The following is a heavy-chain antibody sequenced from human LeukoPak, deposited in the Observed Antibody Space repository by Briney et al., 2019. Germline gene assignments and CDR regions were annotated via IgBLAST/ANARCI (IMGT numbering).Heavy chain of an antibody. Sequence: GGSLRLSCAASGFSFSNFWMHWVRQVPGKGLVWVSRINTDGSSTSYADSVKGRFTISRDNAKNTLYLQMNSLRTEDTALYYCAKDNRNYYIDYWGQGTLVTVSS. V-gene: IGHV3-74*01. J-gene: IGHJ4*02. CDR1: GFSFSNFW. D-gene: IGHD3-10*01. CDR3: AKDNRNYYIDY. CDR2: INTDGSST.